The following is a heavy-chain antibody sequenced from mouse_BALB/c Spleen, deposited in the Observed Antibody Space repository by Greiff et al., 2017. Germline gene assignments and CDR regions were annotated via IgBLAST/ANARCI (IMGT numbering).Heavy chain of an antibody. CDR1: GYTFTNYV. J-gene: IGHJ4*01. Sequence: EVKLQQSGPELVKPGASVKMSCKASGYTFTNYVMHWVKQKPGQGLEWIGYINPYNDGTKYNEKFKGKATLTSDKSSSTAYMELSSLTSEDSAVYYCARSGGNNAMDYWGQGTSVTVSS. V-gene: IGHV1-14*01. D-gene: IGHD2-1*01. CDR3: ARSGGNNAMDY. CDR2: INPYNDGT.